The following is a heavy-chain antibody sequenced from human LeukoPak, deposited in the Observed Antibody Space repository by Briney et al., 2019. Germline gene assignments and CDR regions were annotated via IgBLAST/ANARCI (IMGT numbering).Heavy chain of an antibody. CDR3: ARDRPTGYSSSWYYYYGMDV. Sequence: ASVKVSCKASGYTFTSYYMHWVRQAPGQGLEWMGIINPSGGSTSYAQKFQGRVTMTRDTSTSTVYMELSSLRSDDTAVYYCARDRPTGYSSSWYYYYGMDVWGQGTTVTVSS. J-gene: IGHJ6*02. CDR2: INPSGGST. D-gene: IGHD6-13*01. CDR1: GYTFTSYY. V-gene: IGHV1-46*01.